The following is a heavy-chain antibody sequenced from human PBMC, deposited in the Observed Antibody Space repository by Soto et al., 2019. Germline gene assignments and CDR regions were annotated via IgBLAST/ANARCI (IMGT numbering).Heavy chain of an antibody. CDR3: ARRHGYSYGYVDF. CDR1: GFNFPTSW. V-gene: IGHV5-51*01. D-gene: IGHD5-18*01. CDR2: IHPSDSDI. J-gene: IGHJ4*03. Sequence: PGESLKISCQGSGFNFPTSWIGWVRQTPGKGLEWIGIIHPSDSDITYMPTFEGRVIISADNSISTAYLQWTSLQASDTAKTSCARRHGYSYGYVDFWGQGTLVTVSS.